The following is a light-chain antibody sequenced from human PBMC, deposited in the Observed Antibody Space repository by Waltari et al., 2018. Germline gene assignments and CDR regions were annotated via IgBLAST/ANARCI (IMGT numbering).Light chain of an antibody. CDR2: DPS. J-gene: IGKJ5*01. V-gene: IGKV3-15*01. Sequence: EIVMTQSPATLSVSPGETATLSCRASQSVSSNVAWYQKKPGQAPRLLIYDPSTRATSIPAKFRGSGSWTEFTLTISSLQSEDFAVYYGQQYNRWPPITFGHGTRLEIK. CDR1: QSVSSN. CDR3: QQYNRWPPIT.